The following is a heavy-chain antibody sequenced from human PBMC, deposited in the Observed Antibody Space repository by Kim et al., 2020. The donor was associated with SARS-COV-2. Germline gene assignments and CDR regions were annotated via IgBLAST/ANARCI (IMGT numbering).Heavy chain of an antibody. J-gene: IGHJ5*01. Sequence: GGSLRLSCVTSGFRFSIYWMSWVRQAPGKGLEWVSNIKGSGTPDYYLESVKGRFTISRDNARSALYLQMNSLRGEDTATYYCVREYWVPGDSWGQG. D-gene: IGHD2-15*01. CDR2: IKGSGTPD. CDR1: GFRFSIYW. CDR3: VREYWVPGDS. V-gene: IGHV3-7*01.